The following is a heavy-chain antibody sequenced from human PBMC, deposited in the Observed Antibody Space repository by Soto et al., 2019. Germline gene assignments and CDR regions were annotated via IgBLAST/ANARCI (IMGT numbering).Heavy chain of an antibody. Sequence: SETLSLTCPLPGGPLSSGGYSGNWIRQPPGKGLEWIGFIHYSGSTNYNPSLKGRVTMSVDTSKNQFSLKLTSVNTADTAIYYCTRGGDPYKTGHWGQGTLVTVSS. CDR3: TRGGDPYKTGH. CDR1: GGPLSSGGYS. V-gene: IGHV4-61*08. J-gene: IGHJ4*02. CDR2: IHYSGST. D-gene: IGHD2-21*01.